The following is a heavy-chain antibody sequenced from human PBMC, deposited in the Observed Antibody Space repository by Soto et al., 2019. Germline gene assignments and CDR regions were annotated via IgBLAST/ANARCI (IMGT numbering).Heavy chain of an antibody. CDR3: AREDGYRGGDAFDI. CDR2: IYSGGST. J-gene: IGHJ3*02. D-gene: IGHD5-12*01. V-gene: IGHV3-66*01. CDR1: GFTVSSNY. Sequence: GGSLRLSCAASGFTVSSNYMSWVRQAPGKGLEWVSVIYSGGSTYYADSVKGRFTISRDNSKNTLSLQMNSLRAEDTAVYYCAREDGYRGGDAFDIWGQGTMVTVSS.